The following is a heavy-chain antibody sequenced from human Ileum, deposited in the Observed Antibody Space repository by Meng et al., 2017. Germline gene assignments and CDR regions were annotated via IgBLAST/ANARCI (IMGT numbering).Heavy chain of an antibody. CDR1: GYTFTSYA. Sequence: VQLVQFVSELRKPGASGKVSCKASGYTFTSYALNWVRQAPGQGLEWMGWINTNTGNPTYAQGFTGRFVFSLDTSVNTAYLQNSSLKAEDTAVYYCARVTGGDYGIEFAYWGQGTLVTVSS. D-gene: IGHD4-17*01. V-gene: IGHV7-4-1*02. CDR2: INTNTGNP. CDR3: ARVTGGDYGIEFAY. J-gene: IGHJ4*02.